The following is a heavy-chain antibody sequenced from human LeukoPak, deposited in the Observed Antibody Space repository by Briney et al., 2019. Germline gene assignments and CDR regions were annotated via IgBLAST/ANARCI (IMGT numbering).Heavy chain of an antibody. V-gene: IGHV3-23*01. CDR1: GFTFSSYA. CDR3: PRVQREMATMGIFDI. CDR2: ISGSGGST. D-gene: IGHD5-24*01. Sequence: GGSLRLSCAASGFTFSSYAMSWVRQAPGKGLEWVSAISGSGGSTYYADSVKGRFTISRDHSKNTLYLQMNSLRAEDTAVYYCPRVQREMATMGIFDIWGQGTMVTVSS. J-gene: IGHJ3*02.